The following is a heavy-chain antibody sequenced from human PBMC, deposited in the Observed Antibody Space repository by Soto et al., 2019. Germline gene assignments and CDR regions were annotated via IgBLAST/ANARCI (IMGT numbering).Heavy chain of an antibody. J-gene: IGHJ3*02. D-gene: IGHD2-2*01. CDR3: AKDPGRGYCSSTSCYVAFDI. CDR1: GFTFSSYA. CDR2: ISGSGGST. V-gene: IGHV3-23*01. Sequence: PGGSLRLSCAASGFTFSSYAMSWVRQAPGKGLEWVSAISGSGGSTYYADSVKGRFTISRDNSKNTLYLQMNSLRAEDTAVYYCAKDPGRGYCSSTSCYVAFDIWGQGTMVTVSS.